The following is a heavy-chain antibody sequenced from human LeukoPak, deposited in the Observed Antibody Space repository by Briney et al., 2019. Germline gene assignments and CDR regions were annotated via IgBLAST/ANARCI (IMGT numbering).Heavy chain of an antibody. CDR3: ARDPCGGSCYSDY. V-gene: IGHV3-53*04. Sequence: GGSLRLSCAASGFTVSRNYMSWVRQAPGKGLQWVSVIYSGGSTYYADSVKGRFTISRHNSKDTLYLQMNSLRAEDTAVYYCARDPCGGSCYSDYWGQGTLVTVSS. CDR2: IYSGGST. D-gene: IGHD2-15*01. CDR1: GFTVSRNY. J-gene: IGHJ4*02.